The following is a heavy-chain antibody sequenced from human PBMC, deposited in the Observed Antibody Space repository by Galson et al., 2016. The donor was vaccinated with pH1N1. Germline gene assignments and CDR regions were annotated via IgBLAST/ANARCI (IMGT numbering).Heavy chain of an antibody. V-gene: IGHV3-9*01. CDR1: GFTFDDYA. CDR2: ISWNNGSM. CDR3: VSENSYETANENNYGTAFDI. D-gene: IGHD2-21*02. J-gene: IGHJ3*02. Sequence: SLRLSCAASGFTFDDYAMHWVRQAPGKGLEWVSGISWNNGSMDYADSVKGRFTITSDDSTNTLYLQMSSLRAEDTAVYYCVSENSYETANENNYGTAFDIWGQGTMVIVSS.